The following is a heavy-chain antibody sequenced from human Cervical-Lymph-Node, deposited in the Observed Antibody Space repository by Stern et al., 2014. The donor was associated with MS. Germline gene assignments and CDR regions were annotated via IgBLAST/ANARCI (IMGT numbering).Heavy chain of an antibody. J-gene: IGHJ4*02. CDR1: GYTFDNYG. V-gene: IGHV1-18*01. Sequence: VQLVQSGVEVKKPGASVNVSCKTSGYTFDNYGISWVRQAPGQGLEWMGWISTFNGDTDFAQKFQDRVTLTTDTSTSTVYMELRSLRSDDTAVYHCVRDVKNPSLRLWLPFFDFWGQGTLVIVSS. D-gene: IGHD5-12*01. CDR3: VRDVKNPSLRLWLPFFDF. CDR2: ISTFNGDT.